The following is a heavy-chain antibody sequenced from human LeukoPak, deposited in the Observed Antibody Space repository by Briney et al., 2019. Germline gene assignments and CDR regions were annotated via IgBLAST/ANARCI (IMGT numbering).Heavy chain of an antibody. CDR1: GFTFSDYY. J-gene: IGHJ3*02. D-gene: IGHD2-21*02. Sequence: QTGGSLRLSCAASGFTFSDYYMSWIRQAPGKGLEWVSAISGSGGSTYYADSVKGRFTISRDNSKNTLYLQMNSLRAEDTAVYYCAKGGEHIVVVTAIGAFDIWGQGTMVTVSS. V-gene: IGHV3-23*01. CDR2: ISGSGGST. CDR3: AKGGEHIVVVTAIGAFDI.